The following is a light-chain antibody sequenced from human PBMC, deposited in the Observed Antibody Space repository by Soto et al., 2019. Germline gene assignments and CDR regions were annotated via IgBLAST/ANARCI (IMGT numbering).Light chain of an antibody. J-gene: IGLJ2*01. Sequence: QSALTQPPSASGSPGQSVTISCSGTSSDVGANNYVSWYQQHPGKAPKLMMYEVTKRPSGVPDRFSGSKSGNTASLTVSGLRADDEADYYCSTFGGSKVFGGGTKLTVL. CDR3: STFGGSKV. CDR2: EVT. CDR1: SSDVGANNY. V-gene: IGLV2-8*01.